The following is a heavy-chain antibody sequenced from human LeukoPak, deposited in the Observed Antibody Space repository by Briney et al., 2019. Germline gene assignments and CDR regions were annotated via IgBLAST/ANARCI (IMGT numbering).Heavy chain of an antibody. Sequence: GGSLRLCCVASGFTFSSYWMSWVRQAAGKGLEWVANMKIEGSEEYYVDSVKGRFTISRDNAKNSLYLQMNSLRVDDTAVYYCTRWARYCSSGSCYSWFDPWGQGTLVTVSS. CDR3: TRWARYCSSGSCYSWFDP. J-gene: IGHJ5*02. D-gene: IGHD2-15*01. V-gene: IGHV3-7*01. CDR2: MKIEGSEE. CDR1: GFTFSSYW.